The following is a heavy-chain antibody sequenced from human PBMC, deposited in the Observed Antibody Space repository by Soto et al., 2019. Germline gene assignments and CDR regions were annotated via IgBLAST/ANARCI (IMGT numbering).Heavy chain of an antibody. V-gene: IGHV4-4*02. CDR3: ATLPPRIVVTVLPIPT. CDR2: VYHSGST. D-gene: IGHD2-21*01. CDR1: GDSISSTHW. J-gene: IGHJ5*02. Sequence: QVYLHQSGPGLVKPSGTLSLTCAVSGDSISSTHWWTWVRQTPGKGLEWIGEVYHSGSTSYNPSLKSRVTISVDKTNNQFSLKLTFVTAADTAVYYCATLPPRIVVTVLPIPTWGQGTLVSVSS.